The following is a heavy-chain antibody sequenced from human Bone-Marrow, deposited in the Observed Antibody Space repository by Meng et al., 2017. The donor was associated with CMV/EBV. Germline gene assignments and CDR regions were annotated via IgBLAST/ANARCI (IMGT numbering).Heavy chain of an antibody. D-gene: IGHD3-16*02. CDR2: IFYSGST. J-gene: IGHJ4*02. Sequence: GSLRLSCTVSGGSINSGSYYWSWIRQPPGKGLEWIGYIFYSGSTNYNPSLKSRVTISVDTSKNQFSLKLSSVTAADTAVYYCARAPRYDYVWGSYRYTGGFDYWGQGTLVTVSS. V-gene: IGHV4-61*01. CDR3: ARAPRYDYVWGSYRYTGGFDY. CDR1: GGSINSGSYY.